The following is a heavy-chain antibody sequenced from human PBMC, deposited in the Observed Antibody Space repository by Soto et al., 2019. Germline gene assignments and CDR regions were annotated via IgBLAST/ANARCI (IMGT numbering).Heavy chain of an antibody. J-gene: IGHJ4*02. D-gene: IGHD2-8*02. V-gene: IGHV4-34*01. CDR3: ARDKITGLFDY. CDR1: GGSYTGYY. Sequence: PSETLSLTCAVYGGSYTGYYWTWIRQPTGTGLEWIGEINHSGSTNYNPSLKSRVTISVDTSKNQFSLKLTSVTAADTSVYYCARDKITGLFDYWGQGTLATLS. CDR2: INHSGST.